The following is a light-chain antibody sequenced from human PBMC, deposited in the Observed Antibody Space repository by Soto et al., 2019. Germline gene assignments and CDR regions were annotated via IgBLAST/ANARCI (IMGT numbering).Light chain of an antibody. J-gene: IGKJ4*01. CDR3: QQRSNLLT. CDR2: WAS. V-gene: IGKV4-1*01. Sequence: DIVVTQSPDSLAVSLGERATINCRSSQSVLFRSNNKNYLAWYQQKAGQPPKLLIYWASTRESGVPDRSSGSGSGTDFTLTISSLQAEDVAVYYCQQRSNLLTFGGGTKVEIK. CDR1: QSVLFRSNNKNY.